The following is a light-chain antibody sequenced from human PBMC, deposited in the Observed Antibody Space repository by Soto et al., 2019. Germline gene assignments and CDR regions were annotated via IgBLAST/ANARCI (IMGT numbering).Light chain of an antibody. CDR1: QAIRNY. V-gene: IGKV1-33*01. J-gene: IGKJ4*01. CDR2: GGS. CDR3: QQYDPLPPT. Sequence: DIQMTQSPSSLSASVGDRVTITCQASQAIRNYLNWYQQRPGTAPKLLIYGGSTLETGVPSRFSGRGSAADFTLTISSLQPEDIATYYCQQYDPLPPTFGGGTKVEIK.